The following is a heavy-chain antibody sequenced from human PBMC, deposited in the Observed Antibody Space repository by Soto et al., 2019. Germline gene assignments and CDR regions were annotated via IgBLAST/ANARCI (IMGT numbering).Heavy chain of an antibody. V-gene: IGHV4-59*01. Sequence: SETLSLTCTVSGGSISSYYWSWIRQPPGKGLEWIGYIYYSGSTNYNPSLKSRVTISVDTSKNQFSLKLSSVTAADTAVYYCARTTYYYGSGSYYTYYYYYMDVWGKGTTVTAP. J-gene: IGHJ6*03. D-gene: IGHD3-10*01. CDR1: GGSISSYY. CDR3: ARTTYYYGSGSYYTYYYYYMDV. CDR2: IYYSGST.